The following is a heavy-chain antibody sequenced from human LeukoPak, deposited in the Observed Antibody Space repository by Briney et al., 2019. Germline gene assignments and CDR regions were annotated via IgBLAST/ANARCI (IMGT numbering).Heavy chain of an antibody. V-gene: IGHV5-51*01. J-gene: IGHJ4*02. CDR3: VRRNYYGSGSHYSHFDY. Sequence: GDSLKISCRGFGYSFATYWIGWVRQVPGKGLEWMGNIYPRDSDTRYSPAFRGQVSISVDKSISTASLQWSSLKASDSATYYCVRRNYYGSGSHYSHFDYWGQGTLVTVSS. D-gene: IGHD3-10*01. CDR1: GYSFATYW. CDR2: IYPRDSDT.